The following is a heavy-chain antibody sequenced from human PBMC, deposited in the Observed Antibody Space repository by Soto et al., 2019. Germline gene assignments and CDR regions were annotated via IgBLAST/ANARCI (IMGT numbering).Heavy chain of an antibody. V-gene: IGHV1-69*02. Sequence: QVQMVQSGAEVKKPGSSVKVSCKASGDTFSFYTINWVRQAPGLGLEWMGRVNPILSMSNYAQKFQGRVMLTTDKSTGTTYMELGSLRSEDTAIYYCATSYGSGYLAFDYWGLGALGAVSS. D-gene: IGHD3-10*01. CDR2: VNPILSMS. CDR3: ATSYGSGYLAFDY. J-gene: IGHJ4*02. CDR1: GDTFSFYT.